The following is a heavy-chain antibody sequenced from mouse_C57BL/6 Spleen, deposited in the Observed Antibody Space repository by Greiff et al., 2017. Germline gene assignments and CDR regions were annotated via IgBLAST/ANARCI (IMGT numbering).Heavy chain of an antibody. J-gene: IGHJ2*01. CDR3: ARRDGYKYYCDY. CDR2: ISNGGGST. D-gene: IGHD2-3*01. V-gene: IGHV5-12*01. Sequence: DVKLVESGGGLVQPGGSLKLSCAASGFTFSDYYMYWVRQTPEKRLEWVAYISNGGGSTYYPDTVKGRFTISRDNAKNTLYLQMSRLKSEDTAMYYCARRDGYKYYCDYWGQGTTLTVSS. CDR1: GFTFSDYY.